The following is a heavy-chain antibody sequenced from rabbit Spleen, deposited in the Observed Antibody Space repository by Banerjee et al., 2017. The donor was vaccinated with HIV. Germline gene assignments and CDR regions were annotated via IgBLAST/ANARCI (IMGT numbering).Heavy chain of an antibody. Sequence: EESGGGLVQPEGSLTVTCTASGFSFSGSYWICWVRQAPGKGLEWIACIYGGSSGSTYYANWAKGRFTISKTSSTTVTLQMTSLTAADTATYFCARGVYDDYDTYYFDLWGQGTLVTVS. J-gene: IGHJ4*01. CDR1: GFSFSGSYW. V-gene: IGHV1S45*01. CDR3: ARGVYDDYDTYYFDL. CDR2: IYGGSSGST. D-gene: IGHD2-1*01.